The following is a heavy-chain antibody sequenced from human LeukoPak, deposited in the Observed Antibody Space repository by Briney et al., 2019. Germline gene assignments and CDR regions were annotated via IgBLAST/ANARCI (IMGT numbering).Heavy chain of an antibody. J-gene: IGHJ4*02. CDR3: ARNGLGATPFDY. V-gene: IGHV4-4*02. D-gene: IGHD1-26*01. Sequence: SKTLSLTCAVSGASISSSYWWSWVRQPPGKGLEWIGEIHHSGSTKYNPSLKSRVTISVDKSKNQFSLKLSSVTAADTAVYYCARNGLGATPFDYWGQGTLVTVSS. CDR2: IHHSGST. CDR1: GASISSSYW.